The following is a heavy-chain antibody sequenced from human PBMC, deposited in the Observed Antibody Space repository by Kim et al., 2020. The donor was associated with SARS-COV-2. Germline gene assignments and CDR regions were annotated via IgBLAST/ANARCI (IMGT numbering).Heavy chain of an antibody. D-gene: IGHD2-15*01. CDR3: ARDETPPRDPLQTNAFDI. Sequence: QGRVTITADESTSTAYMELSSLRSEDTAVYYCARDETPPRDPLQTNAFDIWGQGTMVTVSS. J-gene: IGHJ3*02. V-gene: IGHV1-69*01.